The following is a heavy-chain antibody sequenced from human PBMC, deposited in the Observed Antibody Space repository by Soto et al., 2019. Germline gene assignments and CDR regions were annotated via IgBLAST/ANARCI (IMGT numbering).Heavy chain of an antibody. Sequence: EVQLLESGGGLVQPGGSLRLSCAASGFTFTNYAMNWVRHSPGKGLEWVASVIGTGIDTYHAASVKGRFTISRDNSRNTMYLEMNRLTAADTAMYLCAKAKRGQCIGAHYYAFYFWGQGILVTVS. CDR2: VIGTGIDT. CDR3: AKAKRGQCIGAHYYAFYF. D-gene: IGHD2-15*01. CDR1: GFTFTNYA. V-gene: IGHV3-23*01. J-gene: IGHJ4*02.